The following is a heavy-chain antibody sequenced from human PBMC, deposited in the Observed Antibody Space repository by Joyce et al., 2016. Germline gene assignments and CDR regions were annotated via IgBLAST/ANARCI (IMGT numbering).Heavy chain of an antibody. CDR2: IYSAGQT. J-gene: IGHJ4*02. CDR3: ARESGHYSGSGSTGYDD. Sequence: EVQLVESGGGLIQPGGSLRLSCAASGFTVSSNYMTWVRQAPGKGLVWVSVIYSAGQTYYADSVKGRFTISRDNSKNTLSLQMNNLRAEDTAVYYCARESGHYSGSGSTGYDDWGQGTLVTVSS. CDR1: GFTVSSNY. V-gene: IGHV3-53*01. D-gene: IGHD3-10*01.